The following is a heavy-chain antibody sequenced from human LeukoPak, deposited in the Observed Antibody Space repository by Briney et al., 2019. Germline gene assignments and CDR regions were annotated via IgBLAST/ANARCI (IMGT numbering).Heavy chain of an antibody. J-gene: IGHJ6*03. CDR2: IYDSGST. CDR1: GGSISSYY. Sequence: SETLSLTCTVSGGSISSYYWSWIRQPPGKGLEWIGYIYDSGSTNYNPSLKSRVTLSVDTSKNQFSLKVSSVTAADTAVYYCARSGSSVYYYYYMDVWGKGTTVTISS. V-gene: IGHV4-59*01. CDR3: ARSGSSVYYYYYMDV. D-gene: IGHD3-22*01.